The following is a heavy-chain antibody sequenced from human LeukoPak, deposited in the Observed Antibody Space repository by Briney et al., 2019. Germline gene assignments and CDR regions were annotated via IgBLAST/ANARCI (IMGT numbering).Heavy chain of an antibody. J-gene: IGHJ4*02. V-gene: IGHV4-61*02. Sequence: SETLSLTCTVSGGSISSGSNYWSWIRQSAGKGLEWIGRLYSSGTTNYNASLKSRVTISVDTSKNQFSLNLSSVTAADTAVYYCARGLSRGFDNWGQGTLVTVSS. CDR1: GGSISSGSNY. CDR3: ARGLSRGFDN. CDR2: LYSSGTT.